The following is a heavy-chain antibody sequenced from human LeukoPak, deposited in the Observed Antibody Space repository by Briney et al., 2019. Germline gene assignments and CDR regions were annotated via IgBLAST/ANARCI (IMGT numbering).Heavy chain of an antibody. V-gene: IGHV3-74*01. Sequence: GGSLRLSCAASGFTFSSYWMHWVRQAPGKGLVWVSRINSDGGSADYADSVKGRFTISRDNAKNTLYLQMNSLRAEDTAVYYCAKKRARVPAAPGPFDIWGQGTMVTVSS. D-gene: IGHD2-2*01. J-gene: IGHJ3*02. CDR2: INSDGGSA. CDR1: GFTFSSYW. CDR3: AKKRARVPAAPGPFDI.